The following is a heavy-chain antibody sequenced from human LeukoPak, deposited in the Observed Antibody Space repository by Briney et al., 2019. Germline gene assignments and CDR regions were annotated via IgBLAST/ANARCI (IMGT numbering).Heavy chain of an antibody. CDR2: ISYDGSNK. J-gene: IGHJ4*02. V-gene: IGHV3-30*18. Sequence: GRSLRLSCAASGFTFSTYGMHWVRQAPGKGLEWVALISYDGSNKYYADSVKGRFTISRDNSKNTLFLQMNSLRAEDTAVYYCAKCARVDWLPIDYWGQGTLVTVSS. CDR3: AKCARVDWLPIDY. CDR1: GFTFSTYG. D-gene: IGHD3-9*01.